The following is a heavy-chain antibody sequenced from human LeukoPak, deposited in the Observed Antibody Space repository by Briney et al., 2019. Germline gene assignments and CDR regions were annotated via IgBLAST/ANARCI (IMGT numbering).Heavy chain of an antibody. CDR1: GFTFSSYW. J-gene: IGHJ4*02. D-gene: IGHD6-19*01. V-gene: IGHV3-7*03. CDR2: IKQDGSEK. CDR3: AREAPGYSSGLPIDY. Sequence: GGSLRLSCAASGFTFSSYWMSWVRQAPGKGLEWVANIKQDGSEKYYVDSVKGRFTISRDNAKNSLYLQMNSLRAEDTAVYYCAREAPGYSSGLPIDYWGQGTLVTVSS.